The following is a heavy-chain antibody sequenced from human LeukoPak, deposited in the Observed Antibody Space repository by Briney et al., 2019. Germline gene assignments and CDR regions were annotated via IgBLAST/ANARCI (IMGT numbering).Heavy chain of an antibody. CDR3: ARDGRLLWFGELKFDH. J-gene: IGHJ5*02. D-gene: IGHD3-10*01. CDR1: VYTFTGYY. CDR2: INPNSGGT. V-gene: IGHV1-2*02. Sequence: ASVTVSCMASVYTFTGYYMHWVRQAPGQGREGMGWINPNSGGTNYAQKFHGRITMTRDTSISTAYMELSRLRSDDTAVYYCARDGRLLWFGELKFDHWGQGTLVTVSS.